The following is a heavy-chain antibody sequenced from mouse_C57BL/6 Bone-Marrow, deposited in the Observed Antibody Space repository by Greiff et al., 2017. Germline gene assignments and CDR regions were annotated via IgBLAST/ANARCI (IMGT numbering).Heavy chain of an antibody. D-gene: IGHD1-1*02. Sequence: QVQLQQPGAELVKPGASVKLSCKASGYTFTSYWMQWVKQRPGQGLEWIGEIDPSDSYTNYNQKFKGKATLTVDTSSSTAYMQLSSLTSEDSAVYYCASGSYAWFAYWGQGTLVTVSA. CDR2: IDPSDSYT. CDR1: GYTFTSYW. CDR3: ASGSYAWFAY. J-gene: IGHJ3*01. V-gene: IGHV1-50*01.